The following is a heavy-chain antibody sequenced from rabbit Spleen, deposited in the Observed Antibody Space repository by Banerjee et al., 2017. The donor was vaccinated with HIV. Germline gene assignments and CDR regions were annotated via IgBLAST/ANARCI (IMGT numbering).Heavy chain of an antibody. V-gene: IGHV1S45*01. Sequence: QEQLEESGGDLVKPEGSLTLTRTASGFSFRSSYGICWGRQAPGKGLEWIASINTFSGRGVYATWAKGRFTISRTSSTTVALQMTSLTAADTATYFCAKDLAGAIGWNFDLWGPGTLVTVS. CDR1: GFSFRSSYG. CDR2: INTFSGRG. CDR3: AKDLAGAIGWNFDL. J-gene: IGHJ4*01. D-gene: IGHD4-1*01.